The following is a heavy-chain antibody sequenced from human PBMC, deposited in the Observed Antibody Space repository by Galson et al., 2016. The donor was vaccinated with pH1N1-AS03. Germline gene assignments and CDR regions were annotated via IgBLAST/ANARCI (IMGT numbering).Heavy chain of an antibody. D-gene: IGHD2/OR15-2a*01. Sequence: SVKVSCKASGYIFTGFYVHWVRQAPGQGLEWMGWINPNNGVTNYEQKFQAWVTMTGDTSISTAYLELYGLKSDDTAVYYYARDPRGPCSSATCATTYYFGMYVWGQGTTVIVSS. J-gene: IGHJ6*02. V-gene: IGHV1-2*04. CDR3: ARDPRGPCSSATCATTYYFGMYV. CDR1: GYIFTGFY. CDR2: INPNNGVT.